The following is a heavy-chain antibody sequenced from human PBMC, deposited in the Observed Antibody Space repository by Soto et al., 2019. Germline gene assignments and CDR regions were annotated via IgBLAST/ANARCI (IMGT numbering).Heavy chain of an antibody. CDR3: AKALPLELLFDY. Sequence: GGSLRLSCAASGFTFSSYGMHWVRQAPGKGLEWVAVISYDGSNKYYADSVKGRFTISRDNSKNTLYLQMNSLRAEDTAVYYCAKALPLELLFDYWGQGTLVTVSS. V-gene: IGHV3-30*18. J-gene: IGHJ4*02. CDR1: GFTFSSYG. CDR2: ISYDGSNK. D-gene: IGHD1-7*01.